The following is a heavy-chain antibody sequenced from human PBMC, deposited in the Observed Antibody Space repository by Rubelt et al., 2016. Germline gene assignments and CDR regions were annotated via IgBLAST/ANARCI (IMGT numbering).Heavy chain of an antibody. D-gene: IGHD4-17*01. V-gene: IGHV4-39*07. CDR1: GGSISSSSYY. J-gene: IGHJ4*02. CDR2: IYYSGNT. Sequence: QLQLQESGPGLVKPSETLSLTCTVSGGSISSSSYYWGWIRQPPGKGLEWIGSIYYSGNTYYNPSFNSRVTISIDTPKNQFALKLISVTAADTAVYYWVRDVMNGDYAIYYWGQGTLVTVSS. CDR3: VRDVMNGDYAIYY.